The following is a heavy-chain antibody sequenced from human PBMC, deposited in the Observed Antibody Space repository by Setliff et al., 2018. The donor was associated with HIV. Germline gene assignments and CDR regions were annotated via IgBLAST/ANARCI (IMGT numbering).Heavy chain of an antibody. CDR2: ISSSGGVI. CDR3: ARRIWSGYSFDY. CDR1: GFTFSSYE. J-gene: IGHJ4*02. V-gene: IGHV3-48*03. D-gene: IGHD3-3*01. Sequence: PGGSLRLSCAASGFTFSSYEMNWVRQAPGKGLEWVSYISSSGGVIYYADSVKGRFTISRDSAKNSLYLQMNSLRAEDTAVYYCARRIWSGYSFDYWGQGTPVTVSS.